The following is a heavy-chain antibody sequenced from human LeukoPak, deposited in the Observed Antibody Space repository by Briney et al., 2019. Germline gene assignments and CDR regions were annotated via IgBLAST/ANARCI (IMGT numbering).Heavy chain of an antibody. CDR2: IYYSGST. J-gene: IGHJ4*02. D-gene: IGHD1-26*01. CDR1: GGSMSTYY. V-gene: IGHV4-59*01. CDR3: VRGVGSYYSLYYFDY. Sequence: SETLSLTCTVSGGSMSTYYWSWIRQPPGKGLEWIGYIYYSGSTNYNPSLKSRVTISVDTSKNQFSLKLSSVTAADTAVYYCVRGVGSYYSLYYFDYWGQGTLVTVSS.